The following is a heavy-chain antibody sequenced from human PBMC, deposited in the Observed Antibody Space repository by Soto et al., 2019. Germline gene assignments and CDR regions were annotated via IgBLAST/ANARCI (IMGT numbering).Heavy chain of an antibody. CDR2: ISSSGSTI. CDR3: ARPQETDVYYYDSSGYSNAFDI. V-gene: IGHV3-48*03. Sequence: GGSLRLSCAASGFTFSSYEMNWVRQAPGKGLEWVSYISSSGSTIYYADSVKGRFTISRDNAKNSLYLQMNSLRAEDTAVYYYARPQETDVYYYDSSGYSNAFDIWGQGTMVTVSS. CDR1: GFTFSSYE. D-gene: IGHD3-22*01. J-gene: IGHJ3*02.